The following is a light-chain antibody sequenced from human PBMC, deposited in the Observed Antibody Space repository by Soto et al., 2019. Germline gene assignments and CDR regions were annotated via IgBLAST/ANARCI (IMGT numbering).Light chain of an antibody. CDR2: RAS. J-gene: IGKJ1*01. CDR3: QQYHIYSWT. V-gene: IGKV1-5*03. Sequence: DIQMTQSPSTLSASVGDRVTITCRASQDIGTWLAWYQQKPEKAPKXLIYRASNLESGVPSRFSGSGSGTEFSLTINNLQADDFATYYCQQYHIYSWTFGQGTKVDI. CDR1: QDIGTW.